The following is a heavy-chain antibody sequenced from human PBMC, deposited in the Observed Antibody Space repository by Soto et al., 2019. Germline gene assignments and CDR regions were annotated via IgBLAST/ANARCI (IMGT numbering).Heavy chain of an antibody. Sequence: EVQLVESGGGLVKPGGSLRLSCAASGFTFSNAWMSWVRQAPGKGLEWVGRIKSKTDGGTTDYAAPVKGRFTISRDDSKNTLYLQMNSLKTEDTAVYYCTTGLGYYYYYYMDVWGKGTTVTVSS. D-gene: IGHD3-16*01. CDR1: GFTFSNAW. CDR2: IKSKTDGGTT. J-gene: IGHJ6*03. V-gene: IGHV3-15*05. CDR3: TTGLGYYYYYYMDV.